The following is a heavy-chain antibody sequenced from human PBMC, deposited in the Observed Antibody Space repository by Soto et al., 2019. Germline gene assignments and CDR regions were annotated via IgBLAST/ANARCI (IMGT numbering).Heavy chain of an antibody. J-gene: IGHJ6*02. Sequence: ASVNVSCKASGYTFTSYYMHWVRQAPGQGLEWMGIINPSGGSTSYAQKFQGRVTMTRDTSTSTVYMELSSLRSEDTAVYYCASGRGVLGDYYYYGMDVWGQGTTVTVSS. CDR2: INPSGGST. CDR3: ASGRGVLGDYYYYGMDV. CDR1: GYTFTSYY. D-gene: IGHD2-8*02. V-gene: IGHV1-46*01.